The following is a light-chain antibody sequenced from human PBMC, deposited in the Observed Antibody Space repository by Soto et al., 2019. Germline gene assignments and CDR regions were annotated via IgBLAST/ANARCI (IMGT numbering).Light chain of an antibody. CDR2: SAS. CDR3: QQSFSTPT. V-gene: IGKV1-39*01. CDR1: QRINIY. Sequence: DVQVTQTPSSLSRSVGDRFAITFRARQRINIYLNWYRQKPGKAPEILIYSASNLQSGVPSRFSGSGSGTDFTLTISSLQPEDFATYSCQQSFSTPTFGQGRRLEIK. J-gene: IGKJ5*01.